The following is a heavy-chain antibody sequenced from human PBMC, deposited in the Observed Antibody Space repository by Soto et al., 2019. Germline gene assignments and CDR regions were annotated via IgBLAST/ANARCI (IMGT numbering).Heavy chain of an antibody. D-gene: IGHD6-13*01. CDR1: GGSVSSGSYY. CDR2: IYYSGST. J-gene: IGHJ5*02. Sequence: PSETLSLTCTVSGGSVSSGSYYWSWIRQPPGKGLEWIGYIYYSGSTNYNPSLKSRVTISVDTSKNQFSLKLSSVTAADTAVYYCARDRIAAAGTGVDPWGRGTLVTVSS. CDR3: ARDRIAAAGTGVDP. V-gene: IGHV4-61*01.